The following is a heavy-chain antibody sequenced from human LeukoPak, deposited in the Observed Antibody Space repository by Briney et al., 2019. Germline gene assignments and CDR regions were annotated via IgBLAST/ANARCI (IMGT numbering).Heavy chain of an antibody. CDR3: AKDHYDSWDY. V-gene: IGHV3-23*01. J-gene: IGHJ4*02. Sequence: GGSLRLSCAASGFTFSSYAMSWVRHAPAKGLEWVSAISGSGGSTYYADSVKGRFTISRDNSKNTLYLQMNSLRAEDTAVYYCAKDHYDSWDYWGQGTLVTVSS. CDR1: GFTFSSYA. D-gene: IGHD3-22*01. CDR2: ISGSGGST.